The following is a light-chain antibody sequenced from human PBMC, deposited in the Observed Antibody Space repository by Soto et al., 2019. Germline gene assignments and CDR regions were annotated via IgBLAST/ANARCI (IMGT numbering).Light chain of an antibody. CDR1: SSNIGSNY. CDR2: SDN. CDR3: AAWDDSLSGVV. V-gene: IGLV1-47*02. Sequence: QSVLTQPPSASRTPGQRVTISCSGSSSNIGSNYVYWYQQLPGTDPQFLISSDNQRPSGVPDRFSGSKSGTSASLAIGGLRSEDEADYYCAAWDDSLSGVVFGGGTKLTVL. J-gene: IGLJ3*02.